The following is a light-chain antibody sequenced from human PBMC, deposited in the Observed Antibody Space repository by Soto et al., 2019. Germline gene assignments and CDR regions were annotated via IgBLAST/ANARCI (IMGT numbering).Light chain of an antibody. CDR1: QGIXRW. CDR2: DAS. V-gene: IGKV1-5*01. Sequence: IQVTLNRSTLCGLTGERGTITCRASQGIXRWLGWCQQKPGKAPNVLXDDASSLPRGGPSRLSGSGSGTEFTLTISSLHPDYFANYSCQQYKSHSWTFGQGTKVDIK. CDR3: QQYKSHSWT. J-gene: IGKJ1*01.